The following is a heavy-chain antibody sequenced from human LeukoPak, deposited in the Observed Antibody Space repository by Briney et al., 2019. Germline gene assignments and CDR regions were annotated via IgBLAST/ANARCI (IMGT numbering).Heavy chain of an antibody. D-gene: IGHD6-13*01. CDR1: GYTFTSYG. CDR3: ARGGSSWYYFDY. Sequence: ASVTVSCKASGYTFTSYGISWVRQAPGQGLEWMGWINPNSGGTNYAQKFQGRVTMTRDTSISTAYMELSRLRSDDTAVYYCARGGSSWYYFDYWGQGTLVTVSS. CDR2: INPNSGGT. J-gene: IGHJ4*02. V-gene: IGHV1-2*02.